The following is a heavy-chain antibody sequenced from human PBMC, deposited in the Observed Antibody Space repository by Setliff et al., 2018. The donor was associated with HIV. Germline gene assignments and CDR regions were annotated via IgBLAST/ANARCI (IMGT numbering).Heavy chain of an antibody. Sequence: ASVKVSCRASGYTFSTYGISWVRQAPGQGLEWMGWITPYNNNTQYTQHLQGRVTMTTDTYTSTAYMELSRLRSDDTAVFYCARGPQSYVDVVPTIGRYYFDYWGQGTLVTVSS. J-gene: IGHJ4*02. D-gene: IGHD5-12*01. CDR1: GYTFSTYG. V-gene: IGHV1-18*01. CDR3: ARGPQSYVDVVPTIGRYYFDY. CDR2: ITPYNNNT.